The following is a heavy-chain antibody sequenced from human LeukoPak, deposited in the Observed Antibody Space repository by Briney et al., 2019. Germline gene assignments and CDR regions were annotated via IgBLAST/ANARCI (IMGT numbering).Heavy chain of an antibody. Sequence: PGGSLRLSCVASGFTFSSYAMSWVRQAPGKGLEWVSAISGSGGSTYYADSVKGRFTISRDNSKNTLYLQMNSLRDEDTAVYYCAKRSATMRASDYWGQGTLVTVSS. CDR3: AKRSATMRASDY. CDR1: GFTFSSYA. CDR2: ISGSGGST. V-gene: IGHV3-23*01. J-gene: IGHJ4*02. D-gene: IGHD3-22*01.